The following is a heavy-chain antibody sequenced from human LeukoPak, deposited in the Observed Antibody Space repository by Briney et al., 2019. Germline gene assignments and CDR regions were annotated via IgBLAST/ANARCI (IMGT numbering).Heavy chain of an antibody. CDR2: ISSSGSTI. V-gene: IGHV3-48*03. CDR3: ARVRPGYYCDY. J-gene: IGHJ4*02. Sequence: PGGSLRLSCAASGFTFSSYEMNWVRQAPGKGLEWVSYISSSGSTIYYADSVKGRFTISRDNAKNSLYLQMNSLRAEDTAVYYCARVRPGYYCDYWGQGILVTVSS. CDR1: GFTFSSYE.